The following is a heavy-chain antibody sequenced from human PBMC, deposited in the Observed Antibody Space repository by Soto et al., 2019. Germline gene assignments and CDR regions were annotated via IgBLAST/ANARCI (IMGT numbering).Heavy chain of an antibody. CDR1: GYSFTIYW. J-gene: IGHJ5*02. V-gene: IGHV5-51*01. CDR3: ERQGQIATRRGWFDP. Sequence: GESLKISCKCSGYSFTIYWIGWVRQMPGKGLEWMGIVYPGDSDTRYSPSFQGQVTISADKSISTAYLQWSSLKASDTAMYYCERQGQIATRRGWFDPWGQGTLVTVSS. CDR2: VYPGDSDT.